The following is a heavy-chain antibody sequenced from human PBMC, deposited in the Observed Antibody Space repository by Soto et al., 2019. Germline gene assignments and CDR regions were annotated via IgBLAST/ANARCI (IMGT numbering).Heavy chain of an antibody. CDR3: ARDTRFYSSSSYWFDP. CDR1: GGSVSSGGYS. CDR2: ISHRGST. J-gene: IGHJ5*02. D-gene: IGHD6-6*01. V-gene: IGHV4-30-2*01. Sequence: TLSLTCAVSGGSVSSGGYSWSWFRQPPGKRLEWIGFISHRGSTYYNPSLKSRVTISVDRSKNQFSLKLSCVTAADTAVYYCARDTRFYSSSSYWFDPWGQGTLVTVSS.